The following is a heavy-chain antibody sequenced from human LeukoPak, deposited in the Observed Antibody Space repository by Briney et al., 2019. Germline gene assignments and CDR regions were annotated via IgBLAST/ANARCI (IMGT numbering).Heavy chain of an antibody. CDR3: AREFYGDYVD. V-gene: IGHV3-7*03. J-gene: IGHJ4*02. D-gene: IGHD4-17*01. CDR2: IKQDGSEK. Sequence: GGSLRLSCAASGFTCSSYWMSWVRQAPGKGLEWVANIKQDGSEKYYVDSVKGRFTISRDNAKNSLYLQMNSLRAEDTAVYYCAREFYGDYVDWGQGTLVTVSS. CDR1: GFTCSSYW.